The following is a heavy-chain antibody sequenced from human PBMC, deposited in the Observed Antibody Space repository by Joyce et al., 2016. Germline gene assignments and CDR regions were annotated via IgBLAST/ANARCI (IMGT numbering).Heavy chain of an antibody. V-gene: IGHV1-69*12. CDR3: ARDAADYGILTGYF. CDR1: GDTFNNYA. J-gene: IGHJ4*02. CDR2: TSPSFNTP. D-gene: IGHD3-9*01. Sequence: QVQLVQSGAEVKKPGSSVKVSCKASGDTFNNYAITWVRQAHGKGLEGMGGTSPSFNTPNDAQKFRGRVTITGDESASTVYMELSSLRSEDTAVYYCARDAADYGILTGYFWGQGTRVTVSS.